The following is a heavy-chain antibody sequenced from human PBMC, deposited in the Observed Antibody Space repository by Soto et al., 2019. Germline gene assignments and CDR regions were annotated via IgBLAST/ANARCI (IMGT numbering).Heavy chain of an antibody. V-gene: IGHV3-13*01. CDR1: GFTFSSYD. J-gene: IGHJ3*01. D-gene: IGHD6-19*01. CDR2: LGTAGDT. Sequence: EVQLVESGGNLVQPAVPLRLSCAASGFTFSSYDTHWDRQDTGKGLEWVSALGTAGDTYYPHSVKGRFTISRENAKNSLYLQMNSLRAGDTAVYYCASGDDSGWSAFDGWCQGMMVTV. CDR3: ASGDDSGWSAFDG.